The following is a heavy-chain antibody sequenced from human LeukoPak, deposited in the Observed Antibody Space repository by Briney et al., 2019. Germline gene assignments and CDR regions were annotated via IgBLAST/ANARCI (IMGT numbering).Heavy chain of an antibody. D-gene: IGHD3-3*01. CDR2: INPNSGGT. V-gene: IGHV1-2*02. CDR3: ARGITIFGVVIGNNWFDP. J-gene: IGHJ5*02. Sequence: APVKVSCKASGYTFTGYYMHWVRQAPGQGLEWMGWINPNSGGTNYAQKFQGRVTMTRDTSISTAYMELSRLRSDDTAVYYCARGITIFGVVIGNNWFDPWGQGTLVTVSS. CDR1: GYTFTGYY.